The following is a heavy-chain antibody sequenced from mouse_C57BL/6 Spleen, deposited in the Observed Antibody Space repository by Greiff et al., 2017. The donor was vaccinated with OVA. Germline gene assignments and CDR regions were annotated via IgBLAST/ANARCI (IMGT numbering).Heavy chain of an antibody. Sequence: VQLQQSGAELVRPGASVKLSCTASGFNIKDDYMHWVKQRPEQGLEWIGWIDPENGDTEYASKFQGKATITADTSSNTAYLQLSSLTSEDTAVYYCTLYDYEAWFAYWGQGTLVTVSA. CDR2: IDPENGDT. V-gene: IGHV14-4*01. D-gene: IGHD2-4*01. CDR3: TLYDYEAWFAY. J-gene: IGHJ3*01. CDR1: GFNIKDDY.